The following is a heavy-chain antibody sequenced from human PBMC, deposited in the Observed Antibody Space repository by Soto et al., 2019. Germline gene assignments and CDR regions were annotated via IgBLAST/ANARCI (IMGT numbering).Heavy chain of an antibody. Sequence: QVQLVESGGGVVQPGRSLRLSCAVSGFSFSDHGMHWVRQAPGKGLEWVAVISHDGRNKRYGDTVRGRINISRDNSKNTVYLELNILTVDDTGIYYCARDHWKQRLGYLDYWGQGALVTVSS. J-gene: IGHJ4*02. CDR1: GFSFSDHG. CDR3: ARDHWKQRLGYLDY. V-gene: IGHV3-30*03. D-gene: IGHD6-25*01. CDR2: ISHDGRNK.